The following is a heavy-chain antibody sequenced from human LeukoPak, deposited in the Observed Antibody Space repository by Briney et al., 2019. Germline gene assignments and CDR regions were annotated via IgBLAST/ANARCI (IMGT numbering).Heavy chain of an antibody. CDR1: GGTISSYY. Sequence: SETLSLTCTVSGGTISSYYWSWIRQPPGKGLEWIGYIYYSGSTNYNPSLKSRVTISVATSKNQFSLKLSSVTAADTAVYYCARTPRSTGYMDVWGKGTTVTVSS. CDR2: IYYSGST. J-gene: IGHJ6*03. V-gene: IGHV4-59*01. CDR3: ARTPRSTGYMDV.